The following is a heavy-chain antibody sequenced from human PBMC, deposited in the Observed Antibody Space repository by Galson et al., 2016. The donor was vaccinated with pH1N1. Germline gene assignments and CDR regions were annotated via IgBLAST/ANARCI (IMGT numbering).Heavy chain of an antibody. CDR3: ARGVAAASRFDL. D-gene: IGHD6-13*01. CDR2: VFHRGTT. Sequence: ETLSLTCNVSGGSMRSSDHYWAWIRQPPGKGLEWIGSVFHRGTTYCNLSLKSRVTISIDTSNKRFSLKVTSGSAADTAVYYCARGVAAASRFDLRGQGSLVAVSS. CDR1: GGSMRSSDHY. V-gene: IGHV4-39*02. J-gene: IGHJ5*02.